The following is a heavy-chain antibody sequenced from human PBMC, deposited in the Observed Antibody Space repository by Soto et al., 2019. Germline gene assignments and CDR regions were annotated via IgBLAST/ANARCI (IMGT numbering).Heavy chain of an antibody. CDR3: AGGFGKSSSWYWFDP. CDR1: GFSFSSYA. CDR2: IGGSGVNT. Sequence: EVQLLESGGGLAQPGGSLILSCAASGFSFSSYAMSWVRQAPGKGLERVSGIGGSGVNTYYADSVKGRFTISRDNSKNTLTLQMNSLRTDDTAVYYCAGGFGKSSSWYWFDPWGQGTLVTVSS. V-gene: IGHV3-23*01. J-gene: IGHJ5*02. D-gene: IGHD2-2*01.